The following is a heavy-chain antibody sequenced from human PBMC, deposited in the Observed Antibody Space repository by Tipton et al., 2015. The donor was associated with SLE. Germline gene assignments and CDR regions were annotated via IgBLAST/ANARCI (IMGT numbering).Heavy chain of an antibody. CDR1: GYSISSEYY. D-gene: IGHD4-11*01. CDR2: LYQSGST. V-gene: IGHV4-38-2*02. Sequence: GLVKPSETLSLICAVSGYSISSEYYWGWIRQPPGKGLEWIGLLYQSGSTFYNPSLMGRVTMSVDTSKNHFSLKLISVTAADTAVYYCAREFLNPVTTVHYYVDLWGRGTLVTVSS. CDR3: AREFLNPVTTVHYYVDL. J-gene: IGHJ2*01.